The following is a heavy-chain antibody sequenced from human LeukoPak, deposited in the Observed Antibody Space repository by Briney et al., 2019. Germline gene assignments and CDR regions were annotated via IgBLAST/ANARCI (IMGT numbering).Heavy chain of an antibody. D-gene: IGHD3-3*02. CDR3: AAGARISHLWYYYYSMDV. J-gene: IGHJ6*02. CDR2: IVVGSGNT. V-gene: IGHV1-58*02. CDR1: RFTFPSPA. Sequence: GTSVKVSCKASRFTFPSPAMQWVRQAGGQHLEWIGWIVVGSGNTNYPQKFQERGTITRDISTSTAYMELSSLRSEDTAVYYCAAGARISHLWYYYYSMDVCGQGTTVTVSS.